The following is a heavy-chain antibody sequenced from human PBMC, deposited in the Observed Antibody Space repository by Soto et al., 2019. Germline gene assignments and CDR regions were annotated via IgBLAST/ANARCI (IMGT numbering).Heavy chain of an antibody. Sequence: PGESLKISCKGVGYSFTNYWIGWVRQMPGKGLEWMGIIYPGDSDTRYGPTFQGQVIISADKSISTAYLQWSSLKAPDTAMYYCARSDRSGYYPSNWFDPWGQGTQVTVSS. CDR1: GYSFTNYW. V-gene: IGHV5-51*01. D-gene: IGHD3-22*01. CDR3: ARSDRSGYYPSNWFDP. J-gene: IGHJ5*02. CDR2: IYPGDSDT.